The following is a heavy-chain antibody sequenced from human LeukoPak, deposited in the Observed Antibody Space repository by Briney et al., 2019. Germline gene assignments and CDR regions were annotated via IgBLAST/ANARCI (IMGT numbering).Heavy chain of an antibody. CDR1: GFTFSSYA. J-gene: IGHJ6*02. Sequence: GSLRLSCAASGFTFSSYAMSWLRQAPGKGLGWVSGIRGNAVNIFYADSVKGRFTISRDNSNNTLFLLMNSLRAEDTAVYYCAKRHFDWSTNYYYGMDVWGQGTTVTVSS. CDR3: AKRHFDWSTNYYYGMDV. CDR2: IRGNAVNI. V-gene: IGHV3-23*01. D-gene: IGHD3-9*01.